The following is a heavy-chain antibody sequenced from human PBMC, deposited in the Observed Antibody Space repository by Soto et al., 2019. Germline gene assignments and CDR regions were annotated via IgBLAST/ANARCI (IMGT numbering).Heavy chain of an antibody. J-gene: IGHJ4*02. CDR2: SYSAGSA. Sequence: GGSLRLSCAASGFTVSSYYMSWVRQAPGKGLEWVSVSYSAGSADFADSVKGRFTISRDNSKNTLYLQMSSLRAEDTAVYYCVRVLRRRYSYTDYRGPGTLVTLSS. CDR1: GFTVSSYY. CDR3: VRVLRRRYSYTDY. D-gene: IGHD2-2*02. V-gene: IGHV3-66*01.